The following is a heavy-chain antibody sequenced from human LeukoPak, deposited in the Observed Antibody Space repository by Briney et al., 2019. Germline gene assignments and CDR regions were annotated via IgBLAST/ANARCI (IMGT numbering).Heavy chain of an antibody. CDR3: AHSWNFPLVASPLEY. Sequence: SGPTLVKPTQTLTLTCTFSGFSLPTPGVGVGWVRQPPGKALEWLSLIYWDDDKRYSPSLKSRLTSTKDTSKNQVVLTMTNMDPVDTATYYCAHSWNFPLVASPLEYWGQGTLVTVSS. V-gene: IGHV2-5*02. CDR2: IYWDDDK. CDR1: GFSLPTPGVG. D-gene: IGHD1-7*01. J-gene: IGHJ4*02.